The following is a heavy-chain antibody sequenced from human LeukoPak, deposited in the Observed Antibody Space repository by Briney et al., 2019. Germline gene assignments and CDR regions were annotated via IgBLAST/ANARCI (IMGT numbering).Heavy chain of an antibody. CDR1: GFSFSTYS. D-gene: IGHD3-10*01. CDR2: IYSGGST. Sequence: GGSLRLSCAASGFSFSTYSMSWVRQAPGKGLEWVSVIYSGGSTYYADSVKGRFTISRDNSKNTLYLQMNSLRAEDTAMYYCAKKGYYASGSYFDYWGQGTLVTVSS. CDR3: AKKGYYASGSYFDY. V-gene: IGHV3-66*02. J-gene: IGHJ4*02.